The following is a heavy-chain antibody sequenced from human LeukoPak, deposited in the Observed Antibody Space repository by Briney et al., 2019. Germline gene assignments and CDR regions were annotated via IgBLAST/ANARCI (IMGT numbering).Heavy chain of an antibody. CDR1: GGSFTAYY. J-gene: IGHJ4*02. V-gene: IGHV4-34*01. Sequence: PSETLSLTCAVYGGSFTAYYWSWIRQPPGKGLEWIGDIDHTGTTNYNPSLKSRLTISIDTSKNQFSLKLRSVTAADTAVYYCTRGIGFMVADYWGQGTLVTVSS. D-gene: IGHD3-10*01. CDR2: IDHTGTT. CDR3: TRGIGFMVADY.